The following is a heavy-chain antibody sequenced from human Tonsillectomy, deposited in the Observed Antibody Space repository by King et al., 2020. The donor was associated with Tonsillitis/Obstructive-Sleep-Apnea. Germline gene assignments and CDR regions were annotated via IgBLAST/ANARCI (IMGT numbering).Heavy chain of an antibody. CDR3: ARLVDCSGGSCYSGWFDP. CDR1: GGSISSSNW. D-gene: IGHD2-15*01. Sequence: VPLQESGPGLVKPSGTLSLTCAVSGGSISSSNWWSWVRQPPGKGLEWIGKIYHSGSTNYNPSLKSRVTISVDKSKNQFSLKLSSVTAADTAVYYCARLVDCSGGSCYSGWFDPWGQGTLVTVSS. J-gene: IGHJ5*02. CDR2: IYHSGST. V-gene: IGHV4-4*02.